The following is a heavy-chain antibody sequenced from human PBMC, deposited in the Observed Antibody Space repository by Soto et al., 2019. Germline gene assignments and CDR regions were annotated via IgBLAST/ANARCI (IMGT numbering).Heavy chain of an antibody. J-gene: IGHJ6*02. CDR2: LTPIFGTA. CDR3: ASGFRGDYYASSGHRVTHYYYGMDG. V-gene: IGHV1-69*01. Sequence: QVQLVQSGAEVKKPGSSVKVSCKASGGTFSSYAISWVRQAHGQGLEWMGGLTPIFGTANYAQKLQGRVTITADECTSTDEMELSSSGAEDTAVYHCASGFRGDYYASSGHRVTHYYYGMDGWGQGTTLTVSS. D-gene: IGHD3-22*01. CDR1: GGTFSSYA.